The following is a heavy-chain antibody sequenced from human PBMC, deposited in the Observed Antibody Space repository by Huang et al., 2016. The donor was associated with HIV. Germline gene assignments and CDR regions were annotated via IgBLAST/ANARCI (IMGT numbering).Heavy chain of an antibody. CDR2: IYWDDEK. V-gene: IGHV2-5*02. CDR3: AHLGELWSGVTVREDFDQ. J-gene: IGHJ4*02. D-gene: IGHD3-16*01. CDR1: GFSLRTSGVG. Sequence: QITLKESGPTLVKPTQTLTLTCTFSGFSLRTSGVGVGWIRQPPGKALAWLALIYWDDEKRYNPCLRPRRTVTKDTAKNQVILTMTNVDPVYTATYFCAHLGELWSGVTVREDFDQWGQGSLVAVSS.